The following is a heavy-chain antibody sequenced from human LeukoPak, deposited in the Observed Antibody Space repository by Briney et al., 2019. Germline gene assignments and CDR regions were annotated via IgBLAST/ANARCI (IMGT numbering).Heavy chain of an antibody. CDR2: VHDSAGT. D-gene: IGHD3-9*01. CDR1: GGSINKYY. Sequence: AETLSLTCTVSGGSINKYYWSWIRQSPGKGLEWLGYVHDSAGTIYNPSLKSRVTISVVTSKTQFSLKVTSVTTAATAVYYCAKGRKDFDTNLGPFDSWGQGILVTVSS. J-gene: IGHJ4*02. V-gene: IGHV4-59*01. CDR3: AKGRKDFDTNLGPFDS.